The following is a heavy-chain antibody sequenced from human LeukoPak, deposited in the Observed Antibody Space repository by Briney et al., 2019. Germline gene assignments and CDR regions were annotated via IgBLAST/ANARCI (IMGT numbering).Heavy chain of an antibody. CDR1: GYTFTSYG. CDR2: ISAYNGNT. D-gene: IGHD5-12*01. CDR3: ARDSAGPQVYSGYVDFDY. Sequence: GASVKVSCKASGYTFTSYGISWVRQAPGQGLEWMGWISAYNGNTNYAQKLQGRVTMTTDTSTSTAYMELRSLRSDDTAVYYCARDSAGPQVYSGYVDFDYWGQGTLVTVSS. V-gene: IGHV1-18*01. J-gene: IGHJ4*02.